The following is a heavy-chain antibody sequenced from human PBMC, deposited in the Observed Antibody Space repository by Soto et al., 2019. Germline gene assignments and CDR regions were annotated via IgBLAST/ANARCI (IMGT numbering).Heavy chain of an antibody. CDR3: ARSITGTVSYYYGMDV. V-gene: IGHV1-69*12. CDR1: GGTFSSYA. D-gene: IGHD1-20*01. CDR2: IIPIFGTA. J-gene: IGHJ6*02. Sequence: QVQLVQSGAEVKKPGSSVKVSCKASGGTFSSYALSWVRQAPGPGLEWMGGIIPIFGTANYAQKFQGRVTITADESTSTAYMELSSLRSEDTAVYYCARSITGTVSYYYGMDVWGQGTTVTVSS.